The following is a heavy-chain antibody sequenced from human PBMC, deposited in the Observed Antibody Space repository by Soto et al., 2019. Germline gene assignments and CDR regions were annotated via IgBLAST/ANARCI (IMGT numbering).Heavy chain of an antibody. CDR3: ARAVAGIDDAFDI. J-gene: IGHJ3*02. V-gene: IGHV1-2*04. CDR2: INPNRGGT. D-gene: IGHD6-19*01. CDR1: GYTFTGYY. Sequence: QVQLVQSGAEVKKPGASVKVSCKASGYTFTGYYMHWVRQAPGQGLEWMGWINPNRGGTNYAQKFQGWVTMTRDTSISTAYMELSRLRSDDTAVYYCARAVAGIDDAFDIWGQGTMVTVSS.